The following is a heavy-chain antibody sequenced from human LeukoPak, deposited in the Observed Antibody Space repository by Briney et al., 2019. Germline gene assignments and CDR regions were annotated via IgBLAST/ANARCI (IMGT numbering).Heavy chain of an antibody. CDR3: ARHPSGRMWLQQGGWFDP. V-gene: IGHV4-39*01. D-gene: IGHD5-24*01. CDR1: GGSISSISYY. CDR2: MYHNGST. Sequence: PSETLSLTCTVSGGSISSISYYWGWIRQPPGKGLEWIGSMYHNGSTYYNPSLKSRVTISVDTSKNQFSLKLTSVTAADTAVYYCARHPSGRMWLQQGGWFDPWGQETLVTVSS. J-gene: IGHJ5*02.